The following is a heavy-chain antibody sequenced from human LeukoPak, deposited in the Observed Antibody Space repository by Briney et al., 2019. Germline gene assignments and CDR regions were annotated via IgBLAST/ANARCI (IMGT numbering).Heavy chain of an antibody. D-gene: IGHD3-10*01. CDR2: ISGSGGST. CDR3: AREGYYGSGSPPSLYFDY. Sequence: PGGSLRLSCAASGFTFSSYAMSWVRQAPGKGLEWVSAISGSGGSTYYADSVKGRFTFSRDNSRSTLYLQMNSLRPEDTAIYYCAREGYYGSGSPPSLYFDYWGQGTLVTVSS. V-gene: IGHV3-23*01. CDR1: GFTFSSYA. J-gene: IGHJ4*02.